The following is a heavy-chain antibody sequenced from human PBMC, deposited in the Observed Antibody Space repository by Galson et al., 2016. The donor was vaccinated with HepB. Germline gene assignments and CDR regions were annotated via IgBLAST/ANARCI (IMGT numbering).Heavy chain of an antibody. V-gene: IGHV3-30*04. J-gene: IGHJ3*01. CDR3: ARECAGDCSDAFDL. D-gene: IGHD2-21*02. Sequence: LRLSCAASGFTFRDYAMHWLRQAPGKGLESVAFTSNEGIYKFYADSVRGRFSISRDNSKKTLHLQMSGPRHEDTAMYFCARECAGDCSDAFDLWGQGTVVTVSS. CDR2: TSNEGIYK. CDR1: GFTFRDYA.